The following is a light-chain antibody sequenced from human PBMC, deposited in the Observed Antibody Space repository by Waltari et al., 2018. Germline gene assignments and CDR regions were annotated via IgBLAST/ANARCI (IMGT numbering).Light chain of an antibody. CDR1: NSDVGGFDY. CDR3: SSYAGGNNLL. V-gene: IGLV2-23*02. Sequence: QSALTQPASVSGSPGQSITISGSGPNSDVGGFDYVSWYQHPPCQSPKLIIYDFTTGPSGVSNRFSGSNSGNTASLTISGLQAEDEADYYCSSYAGGNNLLFGGGTKVTVL. J-gene: IGLJ2*01. CDR2: DFT.